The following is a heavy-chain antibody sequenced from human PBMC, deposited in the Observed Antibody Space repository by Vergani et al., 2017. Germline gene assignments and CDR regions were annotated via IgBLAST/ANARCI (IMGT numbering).Heavy chain of an antibody. V-gene: IGHV1-69*06. CDR1: GYTFTGYY. CDR3: ARDRLGVGCFDY. D-gene: IGHD3-10*01. J-gene: IGHJ4*02. Sequence: QVQLVQSGAEVKKPGASVKVSCKASGYTFTGYYMHWVRQAPGQGLEWMGWINPIFGTANYAQKFQGRVTITADKSTSTAYMELSSLRSEDTAVYYCARDRLGVGCFDYWGQGTLVTVSS. CDR2: INPIFGTA.